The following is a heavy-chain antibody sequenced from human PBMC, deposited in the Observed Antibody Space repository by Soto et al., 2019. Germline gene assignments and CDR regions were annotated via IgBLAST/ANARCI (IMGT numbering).Heavy chain of an antibody. D-gene: IGHD4-4*01. Sequence: QVQLVESGGGVVQPGRSLRLSCAASGFTFSSYAMHWVRQAPGKGLEWVAVISYDGSNKYYADSVKGRFTISRDNSKNTVYLHMNSLRLEDMAVYYCARPLWRDDYNWGYFDLWGRGTLVTVSS. J-gene: IGHJ2*01. CDR1: GFTFSSYA. CDR2: ISYDGSNK. CDR3: ARPLWRDDYNWGYFDL. V-gene: IGHV3-30-3*01.